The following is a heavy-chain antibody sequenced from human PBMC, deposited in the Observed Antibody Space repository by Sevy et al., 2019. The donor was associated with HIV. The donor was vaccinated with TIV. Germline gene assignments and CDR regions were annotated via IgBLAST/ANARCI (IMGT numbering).Heavy chain of an antibody. D-gene: IGHD1-26*01. Sequence: SETVSLTCTVSGGSITSLYWNWIRQPPGKGLEWIANIYYKGHINYNPSLKSRVTLSLDTSKNQFSLRLSSVTAADTAMYYCAGENAWGRGYSWGQGTLVTVSS. V-gene: IGHV4-59*08. CDR1: GGSITSLY. CDR3: AGENAWGRGYS. J-gene: IGHJ4*02. CDR2: IYYKGHI.